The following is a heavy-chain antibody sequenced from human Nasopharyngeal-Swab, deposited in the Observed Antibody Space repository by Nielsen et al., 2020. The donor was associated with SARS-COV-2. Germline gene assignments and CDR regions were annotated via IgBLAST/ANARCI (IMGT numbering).Heavy chain of an antibody. D-gene: IGHD1-26*01. CDR3: ARLGGGGGNY. CDR2: IAYDGSNK. J-gene: IGHJ4*02. CDR1: GFTFISYA. V-gene: IGHV3-30*04. Sequence: GGSLRPSCAASGFTFISYAMHWVRQAPGKGLEWVAVIAYDGSNKYYADSVKGRFTISRDNSKNTLYLQMNSLIAEETAVHYCARLGGGGGNYWGQGTLVTVSS.